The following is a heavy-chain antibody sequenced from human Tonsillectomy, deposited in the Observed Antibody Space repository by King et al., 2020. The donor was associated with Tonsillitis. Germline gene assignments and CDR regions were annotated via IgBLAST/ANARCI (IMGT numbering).Heavy chain of an antibody. V-gene: IGHV3-30*02. CDR1: GFTFSSYG. J-gene: IGHJ4*02. CDR3: AKPTESLIWYYFDY. D-gene: IGHD3-10*01. CDR2: IRDDGSNK. Sequence: VQLVESGGGVVQPGGSLRLSCAASGFTFSSYGMHWVRQAPGKGLEWVAFIRDDGSNKYYADSVKGRFTISRDNSKNTLYLQMNSLGAADTAVYYCAKPTESLIWYYFDYWGQGTLVTVSS.